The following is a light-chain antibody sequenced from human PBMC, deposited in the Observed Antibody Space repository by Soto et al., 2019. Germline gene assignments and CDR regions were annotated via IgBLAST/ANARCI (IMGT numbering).Light chain of an antibody. V-gene: IGKV3-15*01. CDR2: GAS. CDR1: QSVSSN. Sequence: EMVMTQSPATQSVSPGERATLSCRASQSVSSNLAWYQQKPGQAPRLLIYGASTRATGIPARFSGSGSGTEFTLTISSLQSVDFAVYYCQQYNNWPPVTFGQGTKLEIK. CDR3: QQYNNWPPVT. J-gene: IGKJ2*01.